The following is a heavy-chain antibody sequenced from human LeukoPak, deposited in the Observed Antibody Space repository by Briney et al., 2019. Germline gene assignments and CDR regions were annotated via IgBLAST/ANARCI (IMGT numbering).Heavy chain of an antibody. J-gene: IGHJ4*02. CDR3: ARGDPPRFGVVTYVHDY. CDR2: INPNSGGT. V-gene: IGHV1-2*02. CDR1: GYTFTGYY. Sequence: ASVKVSCKASGYTFTGYYMHWVRQAPGRGLEWMGWINPNSGGTNYAQKFQGRVTMTRDTSISTAYMELSRLRSDDTAVYYCARGDPPRFGVVTYVHDYWGQGTLVTVSS. D-gene: IGHD3-3*01.